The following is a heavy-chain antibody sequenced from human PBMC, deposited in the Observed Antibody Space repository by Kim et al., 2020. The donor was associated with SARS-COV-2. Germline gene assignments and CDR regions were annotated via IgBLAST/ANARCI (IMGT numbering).Heavy chain of an antibody. CDR1: GVSISSLTYY. CDR3: ARGLLRGYSYGSMPFD. J-gene: IGHJ4*01. V-gene: IGHV4-39*07. D-gene: IGHD5-18*01. CDR2: IYYSGST. Sequence: SETLSLTCSVSGVSISSLTYYWGWIRQPPGKGLEWVGSIYYSGSTYYSPSLKSRVTVTVDTSENQFSLRLSSVTAADTAVYYCARGLLRGYSYGSMPFD.